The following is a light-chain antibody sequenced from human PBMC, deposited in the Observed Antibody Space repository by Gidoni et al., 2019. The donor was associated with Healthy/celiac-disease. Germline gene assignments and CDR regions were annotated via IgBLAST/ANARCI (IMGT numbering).Light chain of an antibody. J-gene: IGLJ3*02. CDR1: SLRKYF. CDR3: KSRDNSGNHRV. V-gene: IGLV3-19*01. Sequence: ALGQTVRITCQGDSLRKYFASWYQQKPGQAPVLIIYGKNSRPSGIPDRFSGSYSGNTASLTITGAQAEDEADYYCKSRDNSGNHRVFGGGTKLTVL. CDR2: GKN.